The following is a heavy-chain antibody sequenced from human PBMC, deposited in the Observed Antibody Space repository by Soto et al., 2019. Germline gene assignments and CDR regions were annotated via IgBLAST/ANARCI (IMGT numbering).Heavy chain of an antibody. J-gene: IGHJ5*02. V-gene: IGHV4-59*02. CDR2: IYYIGAY. D-gene: IGHD1-7*01. CDR3: ARTPETRDWLDP. CDR1: GASVSSYY. Sequence: PSETLSLTCSVSGASVSSYYWSWVRQPPGKGLEWIGYIYYIGAYNYNPSLKSRVTISVDTSKNQFSLKLTSVTAADTAVYYCARTPETRDWLDPWGQGNLVTLSS.